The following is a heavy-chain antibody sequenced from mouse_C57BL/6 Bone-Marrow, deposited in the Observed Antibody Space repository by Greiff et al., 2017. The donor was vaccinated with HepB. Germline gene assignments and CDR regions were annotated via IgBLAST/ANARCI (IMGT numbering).Heavy chain of an antibody. D-gene: IGHD6-2*01. CDR1: GYTFTSYW. Sequence: QVQLQQPGAELVKPGASVKLSCKASGYTFTSYWMHWVKQRPGQGLEWIGLIHPNSGSTNYNEKLQSKATLTVDKSSSTAYMQLSSLTSEDTAVYYCGLLYYFDYWGQGTTLTVAT. CDR2: IHPNSGST. V-gene: IGHV1-64*01. CDR3: GLLYYFDY. J-gene: IGHJ2*01.